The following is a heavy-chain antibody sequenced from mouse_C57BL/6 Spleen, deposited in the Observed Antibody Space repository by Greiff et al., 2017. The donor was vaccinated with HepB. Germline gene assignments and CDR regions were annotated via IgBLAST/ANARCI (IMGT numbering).Heavy chain of an antibody. J-gene: IGHJ2*01. V-gene: IGHV1-81*01. CDR2: IYPRSGNT. CDR3: ARGDNY. Sequence: VQLQQSGAELARPGASVKLSCKASGYTFTSYGISWVKQRTGQGLEWIGEIYPRSGNTYYNEKFKGKATLTADKSSSTAYMELRSLTSEDSAVYFCARGDNYWGQGTTLTVSS. CDR1: GYTFTSYG.